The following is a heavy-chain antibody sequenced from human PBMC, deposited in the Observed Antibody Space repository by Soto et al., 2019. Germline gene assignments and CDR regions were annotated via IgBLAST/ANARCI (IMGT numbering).Heavy chain of an antibody. D-gene: IGHD3-3*01. CDR2: ISAYNGNT. CDR3: ARLGQITIFGVVINHYYYYGMDV. CDR1: GYTFTSYG. V-gene: IGHV1-18*04. J-gene: IGHJ6*02. Sequence: QVQLVQSGAEVKRPGASMKVSCKASGYTFTSYGISWVRQAPGQGLEWMGWISAYNGNTNYAQKLQGRVTMTTDTSTSTAYMELRSLRSDDTAVYYCARLGQITIFGVVINHYYYYGMDVWGQGTTVTVSS.